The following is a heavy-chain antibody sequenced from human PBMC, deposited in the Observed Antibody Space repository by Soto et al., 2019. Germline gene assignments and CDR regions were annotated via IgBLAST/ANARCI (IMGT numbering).Heavy chain of an antibody. CDR3: AKFSSSRAFDI. CDR2: ISGSGGST. J-gene: IGHJ3*02. Sequence: EVQLLESGGGLVQPGGSLRLSCAASGFTFSSYAMSCVRQAPGKXXEWFSAISGSGGSTHYSDSVKARFTISRDNPKNTLYLQMNSLRAEDTAVYYCAKFSSSRAFDIWGQGTMVTVSS. V-gene: IGHV3-23*01. CDR1: GFTFSSYA. D-gene: IGHD6-6*01.